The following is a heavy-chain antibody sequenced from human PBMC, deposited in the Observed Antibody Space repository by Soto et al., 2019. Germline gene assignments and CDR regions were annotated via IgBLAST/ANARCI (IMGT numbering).Heavy chain of an antibody. Sequence: VQLVQSGAEVKKPGSSVKVSCKASGGTFSSYAISWVRQAPGQGLEWMGGIIPIFGTANYAQKFQGRVTITADKSTSTAYMELSSLRSEDTAVYYCARGPDIVVVPAAIKGVPSWFDPWGQGTLVTVSS. CDR3: ARGPDIVVVPAAIKGVPSWFDP. CDR2: IIPIFGTA. V-gene: IGHV1-69*06. CDR1: GGTFSSYA. J-gene: IGHJ5*02. D-gene: IGHD2-2*02.